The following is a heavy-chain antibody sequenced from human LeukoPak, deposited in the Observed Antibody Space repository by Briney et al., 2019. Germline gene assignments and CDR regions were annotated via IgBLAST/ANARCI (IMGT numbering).Heavy chain of an antibody. D-gene: IGHD2-15*01. J-gene: IGHJ2*01. CDR2: IYYSGST. CDR3: ARVVVVVAATPWYFDL. Sequence: PSQTLSLTCTVSGGSISSGGYYWSWIRQHPGKGLEWIGYIYYSGSTYYNPSLKSRVTISVDTSKNQFSLKLGSVTAADTAVYYCARVVVVVAATPWYFDLWGRGTLVTVSS. V-gene: IGHV4-31*03. CDR1: GGSISSGGYY.